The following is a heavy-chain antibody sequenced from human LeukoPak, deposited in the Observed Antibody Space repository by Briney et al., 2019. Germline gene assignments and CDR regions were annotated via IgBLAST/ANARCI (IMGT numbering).Heavy chain of an antibody. Sequence: ASVKVSCKSSGYTFTGYYIQWVRQAPGQRLEWMGWINSNSGGTKYAQKFQDWVTMTRDTSISTAYMELTRLRSDDTAVYYCAKGSSSWYGDYHYFDYWGQGTLVTVSS. V-gene: IGHV1-2*04. CDR2: INSNSGGT. J-gene: IGHJ4*02. D-gene: IGHD6-13*01. CDR1: GYTFTGYY. CDR3: AKGSSSWYGDYHYFDY.